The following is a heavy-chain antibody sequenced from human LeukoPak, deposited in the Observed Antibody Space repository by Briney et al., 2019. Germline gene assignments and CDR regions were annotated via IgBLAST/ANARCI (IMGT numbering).Heavy chain of an antibody. Sequence: GASVKVSCKASGYTFTSYGISWVRQAPGQGLEWMGWISAYNGNTNYAQKLQGRVTMTTDTSTSTAYMELRSLRFDDTAVYYCARDERYDYVWGSYRPKGNYWGQGTLVTVSS. V-gene: IGHV1-18*01. CDR2: ISAYNGNT. D-gene: IGHD3-16*02. CDR3: ARDERYDYVWGSYRPKGNY. J-gene: IGHJ4*02. CDR1: GYTFTSYG.